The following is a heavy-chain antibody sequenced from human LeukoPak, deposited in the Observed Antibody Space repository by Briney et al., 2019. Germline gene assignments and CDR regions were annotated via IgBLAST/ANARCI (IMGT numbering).Heavy chain of an antibody. J-gene: IGHJ3*02. D-gene: IGHD6-13*01. CDR3: ARAYRSSHDAFDI. Sequence: SQTLSLTCAISGDSVSSNTAAWNWIRQSPSRGLEWLGRTYYRSKWYYDYAVSVKSRITVNPDTSKNQFSLQLNSVTPEDTAVYYCARAYRSSHDAFDIWGQGTMVTVSS. V-gene: IGHV6-1*01. CDR1: GDSVSSNTAA. CDR2: TYYRSKWYY.